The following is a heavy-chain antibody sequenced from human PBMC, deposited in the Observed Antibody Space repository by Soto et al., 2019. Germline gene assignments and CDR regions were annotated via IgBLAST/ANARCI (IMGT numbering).Heavy chain of an antibody. CDR2: ISHDGSNK. J-gene: IGHJ4*02. V-gene: IGHV3-30-3*01. CDR3: ARWPVQHVSYGYV. Sequence: PGGSLRLSCAASGFTFRSFPMHWVRQAPGKGLEWVALISHDGSNKYYADSVKGRFTISRDNSKNTLFLKMNSLRPEDTAVYYCARWPVQHVSYGYVWGQGALVTV. CDR1: GFTFRSFP. D-gene: IGHD5-18*01.